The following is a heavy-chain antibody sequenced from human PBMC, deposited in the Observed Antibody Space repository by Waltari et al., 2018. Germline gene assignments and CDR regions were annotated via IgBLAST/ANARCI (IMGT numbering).Heavy chain of an antibody. Sequence: EVHLVESGGGLVQHGGSLRLSCAASGFNFTDYWMSWVRQAPGKGPEWVANIHKDGSEKNYVDYVKGRFTISRDNAKDSVYLQMNSLRADDTAMYYCVRDHWGPDYWGQGTLVTVSS. D-gene: IGHD7-27*01. J-gene: IGHJ4*02. V-gene: IGHV3-7*01. CDR2: IHKDGSEK. CDR1: GFNFTDYW. CDR3: VRDHWGPDY.